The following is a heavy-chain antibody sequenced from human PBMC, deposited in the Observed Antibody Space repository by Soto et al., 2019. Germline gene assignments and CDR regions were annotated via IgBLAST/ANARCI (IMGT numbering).Heavy chain of an antibody. CDR2: INPNSGGT. CDR3: AREDIVGSSCFDY. CDR1: GYTFTGYY. Sequence: ASVKVSCKASGYTFTGYYMHWVRQAPGQGLEWMGWINPNSGGTNYAQKFQGWVTMTRDTSISTAYMELSRLRSDDTAVYYCAREDIVGSSCFDYWGQGTLVTVSS. V-gene: IGHV1-2*04. D-gene: IGHD5-12*01. J-gene: IGHJ4*02.